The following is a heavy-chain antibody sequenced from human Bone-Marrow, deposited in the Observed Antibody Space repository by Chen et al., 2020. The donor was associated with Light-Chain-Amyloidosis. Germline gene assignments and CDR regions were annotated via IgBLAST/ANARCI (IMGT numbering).Heavy chain of an antibody. V-gene: IGHV3-53*02. Sequence: EVQLVETGGGLIQPGGSLRLSCAASGFTVSGSYMTWVRQAPGKGLEWVSIMYSGGSTYYADSVEGRFTISRDSSKNTLYLQMNSLRPEDTAVYYCAAVSRDGYNWGLRTFDVWGQGTMVTVSS. D-gene: IGHD5-12*01. CDR2: MYSGGST. CDR1: GFTVSGSY. J-gene: IGHJ3*01. CDR3: AAVSRDGYNWGLRTFDV.